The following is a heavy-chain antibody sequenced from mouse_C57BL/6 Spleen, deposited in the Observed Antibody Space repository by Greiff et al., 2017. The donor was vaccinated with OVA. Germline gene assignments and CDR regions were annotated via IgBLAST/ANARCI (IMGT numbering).Heavy chain of an antibody. CDR3: ARSRLRDWYFDV. J-gene: IGHJ1*03. Sequence: EVKLMESGGGLVKPGGSLKLSCAASGFTFSDYGMHWVRQAPEKGLEWVAYISSGSSTIYYADTVKGRFTISRDNAKNTLFLQMTSLRSEDTAMYYCARSRLRDWYFDVWGTGTTVTVSS. D-gene: IGHD3-2*02. CDR1: GFTFSDYG. V-gene: IGHV5-17*01. CDR2: ISSGSSTI.